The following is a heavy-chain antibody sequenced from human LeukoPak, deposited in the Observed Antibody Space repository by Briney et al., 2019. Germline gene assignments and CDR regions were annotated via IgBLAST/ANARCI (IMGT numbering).Heavy chain of an antibody. CDR1: GYTFSGTGWY. J-gene: IGHJ4*02. D-gene: IGHD3-10*01. V-gene: IGHV1-2*02. Sequence: ASVKVSCKASGYTFSGTGWYLYWLRQAPGQGLECMGWIYRNNGATGYAQKFQGRVAMTRDTSISTAYLELRSLRADDTAVYYCARDGPAQMVDFDYWGQGTLVTVSS. CDR2: IYRNNGAT. CDR3: ARDGPAQMVDFDY.